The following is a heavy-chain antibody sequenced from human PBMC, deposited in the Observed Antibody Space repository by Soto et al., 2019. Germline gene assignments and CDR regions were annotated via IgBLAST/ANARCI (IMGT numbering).Heavy chain of an antibody. CDR3: ARTLAAAAYYYYYGMDV. CDR1: GFTFSSYT. V-gene: IGHV3-48*02. CDR2: ITSSSSTI. Sequence: GGSLRLSCAASGFTFSSYTMNWVRQAPGKGLEWVSYITSSSSTIYYADSVKGRFTISRDNAKNSLYLQMNSLRDENTAVYYCARTLAAAAYYYYYGMDVWGQGTTVTVSS. J-gene: IGHJ6*02. D-gene: IGHD6-13*01.